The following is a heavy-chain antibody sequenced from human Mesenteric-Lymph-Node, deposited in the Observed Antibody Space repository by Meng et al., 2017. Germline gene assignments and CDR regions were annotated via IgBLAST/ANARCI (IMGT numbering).Heavy chain of an antibody. V-gene: IGHV1-8*03. CDR3: ARGQGDAQWLVPQGIDY. CDR1: GYTFTSYD. CDR2: MNPNSGNT. J-gene: IGHJ4*02. D-gene: IGHD6-19*01. Sequence: ASVKVSCKASGYTFTSYDINWVRQATGQGLEWMGWMNPNSGNTGYAQKFQGRVTITRNTSISTAYMELSSLRSEDTAVYYCARGQGDAQWLVPQGIDYWGQGTLVTVSS.